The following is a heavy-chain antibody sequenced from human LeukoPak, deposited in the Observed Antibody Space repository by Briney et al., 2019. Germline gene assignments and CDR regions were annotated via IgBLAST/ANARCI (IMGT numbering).Heavy chain of an antibody. CDR3: AREMYYYDSSGYGMSGY. J-gene: IGHJ4*02. Sequence: ASVKVSCKASGGTFSSYAISWVQQAPGQGLEWMGGIIPIFGTANYAQKFQGRVTITADKSTSTAYMELSSLRSEDTAVYYCAREMYYYDSSGYGMSGYWGQGTLVTVSS. CDR2: IIPIFGTA. V-gene: IGHV1-69*06. D-gene: IGHD3-22*01. CDR1: GGTFSSYA.